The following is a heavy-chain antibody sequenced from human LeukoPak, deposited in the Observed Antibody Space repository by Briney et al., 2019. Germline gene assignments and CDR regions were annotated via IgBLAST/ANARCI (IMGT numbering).Heavy chain of an antibody. CDR1: GFSFSTFG. J-gene: IGHJ4*02. CDR3: GRDSLGGDY. V-gene: IGHV3-33*08. CDR2: IWNDGSKK. D-gene: IGHD3-16*01. Sequence: PGGSLRLSCAASGFSFSTFGMHLARRAPGKGLEWVAVIWNDGSKKFYAESVKGRFTISRDNSQNTLYLQMNRLRAEDTAVYYCGRDSLGGDYWGQGTLVTVSS.